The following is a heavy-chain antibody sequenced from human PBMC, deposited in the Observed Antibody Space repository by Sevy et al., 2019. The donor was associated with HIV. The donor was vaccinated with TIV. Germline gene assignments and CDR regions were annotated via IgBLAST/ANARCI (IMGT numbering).Heavy chain of an antibody. CDR1: GYSIRSGYY. Sequence: SETLSLTCAVSGYSIRSGYYWDWIRQSPGKGLEWIGSVFHSGSAYYNPSLKSRVTISVDTSKNLFFLKLYSVTAADSAVYYCARNNNKRFDPWGQGTLVTVSS. CDR2: VFHSGSA. CDR3: ARNNNKRFDP. V-gene: IGHV4-38-2*01. J-gene: IGHJ5*01.